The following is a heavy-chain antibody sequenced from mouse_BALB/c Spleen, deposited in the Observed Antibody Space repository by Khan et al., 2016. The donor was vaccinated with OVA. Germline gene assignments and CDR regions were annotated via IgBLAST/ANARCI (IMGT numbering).Heavy chain of an antibody. CDR3: VRDCYRYEGYYAIDY. J-gene: IGHJ4*01. V-gene: IGHV2-6-4*01. Sequence: QVQLQQSGPGLVTPSQCLSITCTVSGFSLSSYNIHWVRQPPGKGLEWLGMIWGGGGTDYNSTPKSRLSTSNDNSNSQAFSKMNSLQTDDTAVYYCVRDCYRYEGYYAIDYWGQGTSVTVSS. CDR2: IWGGGGT. CDR1: GFSLSSYN. D-gene: IGHD2-14*01.